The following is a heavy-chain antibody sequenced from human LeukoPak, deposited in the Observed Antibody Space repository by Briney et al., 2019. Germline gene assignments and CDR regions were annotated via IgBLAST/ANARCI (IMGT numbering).Heavy chain of an antibody. J-gene: IGHJ4*02. CDR1: GFTFSTYG. Sequence: GGSLRLSCAPSGFTFSTYGMNWVRQAPGKGLEWVAFIRYDGSNKYYADSVKGRFTISRDNSKNTLYLQMNSLRAEDTAVYYCAKLREWELPDLFDYWGQGTLVTVSS. CDR3: AKLREWELPDLFDY. CDR2: IRYDGSNK. V-gene: IGHV3-30*02. D-gene: IGHD1-26*01.